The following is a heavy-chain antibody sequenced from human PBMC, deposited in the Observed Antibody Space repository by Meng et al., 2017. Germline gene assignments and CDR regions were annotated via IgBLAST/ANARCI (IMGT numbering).Heavy chain of an antibody. CDR2: VYSGDTT. D-gene: IGHD3-10*01. Sequence: VQLVETGGGLIQLGGSRRLSCKPSGFSVSSNPVSWVRQAPGKGLEWVSIVYSGDTTYYADSVKGRLAISRDNSKNTLYLQMDSLRAEDTAVYFCARTSSYSFDFWGQGALVTVSS. CDR1: GFSVSSNP. CDR3: ARTSSYSFDF. J-gene: IGHJ4*02. V-gene: IGHV3-53*02.